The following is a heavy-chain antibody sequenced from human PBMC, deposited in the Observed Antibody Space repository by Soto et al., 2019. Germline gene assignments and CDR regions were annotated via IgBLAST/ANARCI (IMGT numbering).Heavy chain of an antibody. CDR2: ISYDGSNK. V-gene: IGHV3-30*18. J-gene: IGHJ5*02. CDR1: GFTFSGYG. D-gene: IGHD3-3*01. Sequence: QVQLVESGGGVVQPGKSLRLSCAASGFTFSGYGMHWVRQAPGKGLEWVAVISYDGSNKHYADSMKGRFTISRDNSRNTLYLQMNSLRAEDTALYYCAKDSSVVFSWVDPWGQGTLVTVSS. CDR3: AKDSSVVFSWVDP.